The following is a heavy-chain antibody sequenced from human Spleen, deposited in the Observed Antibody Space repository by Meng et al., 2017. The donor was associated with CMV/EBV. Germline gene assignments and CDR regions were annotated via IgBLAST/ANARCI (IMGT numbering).Heavy chain of an antibody. CDR1: GFILNTHA. V-gene: IGHV3-23*01. CDR2: ISASATTT. CDR3: AKGFRYFDD. D-gene: IGHD3-16*02. Sequence: LRRSCAASGFILNTHAMSWVRQAPGKGLEWVSGISASATTTFYADSVKGRFTTSRDNSKNTLYLQMDSLRAEDTALYYCAKGFRYFDDWGQGTLVTVSS. J-gene: IGHJ4*02.